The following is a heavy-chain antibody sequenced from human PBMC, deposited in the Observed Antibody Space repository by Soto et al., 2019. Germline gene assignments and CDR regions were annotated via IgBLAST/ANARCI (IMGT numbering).Heavy chain of an antibody. CDR2: ISDGGGLT. CDR3: ARRVIGSSRAFDI. Sequence: GSLRLSCAASGFAFSSHPMSWVRQAPEKGLEWVSGISDGGGLTYNADSVKGRFTISRDNSKNTLYLQMNSLRAEDTAIYYCARRVIGSSRAFDIWGQGTMVTVSS. D-gene: IGHD6-6*01. CDR1: GFAFSSHP. V-gene: IGHV3-23*01. J-gene: IGHJ3*02.